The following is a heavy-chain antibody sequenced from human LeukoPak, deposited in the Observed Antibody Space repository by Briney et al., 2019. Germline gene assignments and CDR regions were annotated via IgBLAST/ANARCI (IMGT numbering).Heavy chain of an antibody. CDR1: GFTFDDYG. J-gene: IGHJ3*02. CDR3: ARGLDSSGYYDAFDI. D-gene: IGHD3-22*01. CDR2: INWNGGST. Sequence: PGGSLRLSCAASGFTFDDYGMSWVRQAPGKGLEWVSGINWNGGSTGYADSVKSRFTISRDSAKNSLYLQMNSLRAEDTALYYCARGLDSSGYYDAFDIWGQGTMVTVSS. V-gene: IGHV3-20*04.